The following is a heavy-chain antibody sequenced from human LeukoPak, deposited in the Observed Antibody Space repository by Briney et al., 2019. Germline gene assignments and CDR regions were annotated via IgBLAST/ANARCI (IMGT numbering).Heavy chain of an antibody. V-gene: IGHV3-7*01. CDR2: IKQDGSAE. CDR1: GFTISNYW. J-gene: IGHJ4*02. CDR3: ARDLFDY. Sequence: GGSLRLSCAVSGFTISNYWISCVRHAGGKGLEWVATIKQDGSAEFYVDSVKGRFTISRDSAKNSLYLQMNSLRDDDTAVYYCARDLFDYWGQGTLVTVSS.